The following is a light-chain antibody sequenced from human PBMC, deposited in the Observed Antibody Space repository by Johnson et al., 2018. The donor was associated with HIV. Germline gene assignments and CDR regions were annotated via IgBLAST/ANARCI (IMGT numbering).Light chain of an antibody. Sequence: QPVLTKPPSASGTPGQWVSISCSGNTSNIGTNTVNWYQQFPGTAPKLLIYDNNKRPSGIPDRFSGSKSGTSATLGIPGLQTGDEAEYYCGTWDSSLSVYVFGTGTEVTV. J-gene: IGLJ1*01. CDR3: GTWDSSLSVYV. CDR1: TSNIGTNT. V-gene: IGLV1-51*01. CDR2: DNN.